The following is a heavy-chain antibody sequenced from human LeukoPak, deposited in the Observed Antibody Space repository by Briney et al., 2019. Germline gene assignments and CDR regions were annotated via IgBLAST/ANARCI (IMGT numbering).Heavy chain of an antibody. CDR3: ARRERLGYSYGRGTLDI. D-gene: IGHD5-18*01. V-gene: IGHV3-66*01. CDR2: IYSGGGT. CDR1: GFTVSNNY. Sequence: PGGSLRLSCAASGFTVSNNYMSWVRQAPGKGLEWVSVIYSGGGTYYADSVKGRFTISRDNSRNTLYLQMNSLRVEDTAVYYCARRERLGYSYGRGTLDIWGQGTMVTVSS. J-gene: IGHJ3*02.